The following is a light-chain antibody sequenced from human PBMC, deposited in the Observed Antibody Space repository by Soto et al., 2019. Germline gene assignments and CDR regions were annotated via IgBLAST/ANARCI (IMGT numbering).Light chain of an antibody. CDR2: GAS. V-gene: IGKV3-20*01. CDR3: QQYASSPLT. J-gene: IGKJ4*01. CDR1: QSGRSNY. Sequence: EIVLTQSPGTLSLSSGERATLSCRASQSGRSNYLAWYQQKPGQAPRLLIYGASSRATGIPDRFGGSGYGTDFTLTISRLEPEDFAVYYCQQYASSPLTFGGGTKVEIK.